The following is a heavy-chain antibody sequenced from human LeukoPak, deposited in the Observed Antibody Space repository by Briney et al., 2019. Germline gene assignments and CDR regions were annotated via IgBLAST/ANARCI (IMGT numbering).Heavy chain of an antibody. J-gene: IGHJ5*02. CDR3: ARRGYCSGGSCYGFDP. V-gene: IGHV1-2*02. Sequence: ASVKVSCKASGYIFTDYYFHWVRQAPGQGLEWMGWINPNSGATTYAQRFQGRVTMTRDTSISTAYMELGRLRSDDTAVYYCARRGYCSGGSCYGFDPWGQGTLVTGSS. CDR1: GYIFTDYY. D-gene: IGHD2-15*01. CDR2: INPNSGAT.